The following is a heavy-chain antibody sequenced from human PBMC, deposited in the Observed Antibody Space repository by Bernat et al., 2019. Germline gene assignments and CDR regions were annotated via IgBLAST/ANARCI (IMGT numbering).Heavy chain of an antibody. J-gene: IGHJ4*02. CDR1: GFMFTKYA. CDR3: ARDKDGGYAFDH. Sequence: EVELVESGGTLVQPGGSLRLSCAASGFMFTKYAMHWVRQAPGKGPEYLSSILGSGDSTQYANSVKGRFIISRDNSKNTLYLHMGSLRPDDMAVYYCARDKDGGYAFDHWGRGTLVTVSS. V-gene: IGHV3-64*01. D-gene: IGHD5-12*01. CDR2: ILGSGDST.